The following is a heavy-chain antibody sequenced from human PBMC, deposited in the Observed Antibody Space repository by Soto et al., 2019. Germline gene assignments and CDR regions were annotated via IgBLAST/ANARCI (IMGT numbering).Heavy chain of an antibody. J-gene: IGHJ5*02. CDR3: ARHGVVVTANCCFDP. CDR1: GGSIRSYY. CDR2: IYNHGGT. D-gene: IGHD2-21*02. V-gene: IGHV4-59*08. Sequence: SETLSLTCTVSGGSIRSYYWSWIRRSPGKGLEWIGYIYNHGGTNYNPSLKSRVTMSVDTSKNQFSLKLTSVTAADTAVYFCARHGVVVTANCCFDPWGQGTLVTVSS.